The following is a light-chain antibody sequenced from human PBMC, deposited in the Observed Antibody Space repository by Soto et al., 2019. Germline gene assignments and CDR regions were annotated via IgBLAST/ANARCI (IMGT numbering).Light chain of an antibody. CDR2: AAS. J-gene: IGKJ1*01. V-gene: IGKV1-39*01. CDR3: QQAYSTPWT. CDR1: QSMSIY. Sequence: DIQMTQSPSSLSASVGDRVTITCRASQSMSIYLNWYQQKPGKAPNLLIHAASNLQSGVPARFTGSGSGTDFTLTISSLQPEDFAIYYCQQAYSTPWTFGQGTKVESK.